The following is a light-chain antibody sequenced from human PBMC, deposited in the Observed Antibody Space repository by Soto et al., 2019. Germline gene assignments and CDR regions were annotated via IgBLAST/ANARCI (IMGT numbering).Light chain of an antibody. V-gene: IGLV2-23*01. J-gene: IGLJ1*01. Sequence: QSVLTQPASVSGSPGQSITISCTGTSSDVGSYNLVSWYQQHPGKAPKLMIYEGSKRPSGVSNLFSGSKSGNTASLTFSGLQAEDEADYYCCSYAGSSTPYVFGTGTKVTVL. CDR2: EGS. CDR1: SSDVGSYNL. CDR3: CSYAGSSTPYV.